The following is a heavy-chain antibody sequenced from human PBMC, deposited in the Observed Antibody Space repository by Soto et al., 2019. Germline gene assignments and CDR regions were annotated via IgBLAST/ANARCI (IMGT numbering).Heavy chain of an antibody. Sequence: PSETLSLTCAVYGGSFSGYSWTWIRQSPGKGLEWIGDINHSGRVNYSPSLKSRATISLDTSKNQFSLTLSAVTAADTAMYYCSTRAYDTNGYYRFDPWGQGTLVTVSS. CDR2: INHSGRV. V-gene: IGHV4-34*01. D-gene: IGHD3-22*01. CDR3: STRAYDTNGYYRFDP. J-gene: IGHJ5*01. CDR1: GGSFSGYS.